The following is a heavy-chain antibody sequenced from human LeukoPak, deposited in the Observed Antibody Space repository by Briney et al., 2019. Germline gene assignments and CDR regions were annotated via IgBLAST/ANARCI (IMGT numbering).Heavy chain of an antibody. D-gene: IGHD3-16*01. V-gene: IGHV5-10-1*01. Sequence: GESLKISCQGSGYSFTSYWISWVRQMPGKGLEWMGRIDPSDSYTNYSPSFQGHVTISADKSISTAYLQWSSLKASDTAMHYCARREGEGFDPWGQGTLVTVSS. CDR2: IDPSDSYT. CDR3: ARREGEGFDP. J-gene: IGHJ5*02. CDR1: GYSFTSYW.